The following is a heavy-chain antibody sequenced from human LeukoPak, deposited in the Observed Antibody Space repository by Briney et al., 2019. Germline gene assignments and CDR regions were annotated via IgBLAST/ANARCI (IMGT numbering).Heavy chain of an antibody. D-gene: IGHD3-10*01. Sequence: ERSLRLSCAASGFTFSSYGMHWVRQAPGKGLEWVAVISYDGSNKYYADSVKGRFTISRDNSKNTLYLQMNSLRAEDTAVYYCAKDQYYYGSGSYYPRVYYYYGMDVWGQGTTVTVSS. V-gene: IGHV3-30*18. CDR3: AKDQYYYGSGSYYPRVYYYYGMDV. CDR1: GFTFSSYG. CDR2: ISYDGSNK. J-gene: IGHJ6*02.